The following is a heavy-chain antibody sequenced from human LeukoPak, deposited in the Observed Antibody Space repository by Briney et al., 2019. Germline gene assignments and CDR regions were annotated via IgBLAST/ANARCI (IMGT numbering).Heavy chain of an antibody. CDR3: ARDRAYSSSWYVVNYYYYMDV. J-gene: IGHJ6*03. D-gene: IGHD6-13*01. Sequence: PSETLSLTCTVSGGSISSYYWSWIRQPPGKGLEWIGYIYYSGSTNYNPSLKSRVTISVDTSKNQFSLKLSSVTAADTAVYYCARDRAYSSSWYVVNYYYYMDVWGKGTTVTISS. CDR1: GGSISSYY. CDR2: IYYSGST. V-gene: IGHV4-59*12.